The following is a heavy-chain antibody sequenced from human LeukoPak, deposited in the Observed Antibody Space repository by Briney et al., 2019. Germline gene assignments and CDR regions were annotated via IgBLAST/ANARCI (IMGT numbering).Heavy chain of an antibody. CDR1: GGSISSGGYY. D-gene: IGHD3-22*01. CDR3: ARVKYDSSGYPFDY. J-gene: IGHJ4*02. V-gene: IGHV4-31*03. Sequence: SQTLSLTCTVSGGSISSGGYYWSWIRQHPGKGLEWIGYIYYSGSTYYNPSLKSRVTISVDTSKNQFSLKLSPVTAADTAVYYCARVKYDSSGYPFDYWGQGTLVTVSS. CDR2: IYYSGST.